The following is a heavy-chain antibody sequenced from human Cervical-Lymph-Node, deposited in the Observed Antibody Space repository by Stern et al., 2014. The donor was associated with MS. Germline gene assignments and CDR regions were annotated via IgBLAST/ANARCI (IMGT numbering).Heavy chain of an antibody. D-gene: IGHD3-10*01. J-gene: IGHJ5*02. CDR3: ARNYGSGSRPSGP. V-gene: IGHV5-10-1*03. CDR2: IGPSDSYT. Sequence: VQLVQSGAEVKKPGESLRISCKGSGYSFTSYWISWVRQMPGQSLEWMGRIGPSDSYTNYSPSFQGHVTISADKSISTAYLQWSSLKASDTAMYYCARNYGSGSRPSGPWGQGTLVTVSS. CDR1: GYSFTSYW.